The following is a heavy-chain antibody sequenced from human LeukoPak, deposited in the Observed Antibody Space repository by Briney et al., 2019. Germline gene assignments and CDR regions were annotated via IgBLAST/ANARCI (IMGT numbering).Heavy chain of an antibody. V-gene: IGHV3-13*05. J-gene: IGHJ6*02. CDR2: IGNSSDP. CDR3: ARDWGYGMDV. Sequence: GGSLRLSCAASGFTFSSYDMHWVRQATGKGLEWVSGIGNSSDPYYPGSVKGRFTISRENAKISLYLQMNSLRAGDTAVYYCARDWGYGMDVWGQGTTVTVSS. CDR1: GFTFSSYD. D-gene: IGHD3-16*01.